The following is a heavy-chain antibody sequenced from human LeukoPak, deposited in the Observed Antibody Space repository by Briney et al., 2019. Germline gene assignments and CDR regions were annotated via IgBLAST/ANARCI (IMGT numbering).Heavy chain of an antibody. J-gene: IGHJ4*02. V-gene: IGHV1-2*02. D-gene: IGHD3-10*01. CDR1: GYTFTGYY. Sequence: GASVKVSCKASGYTFTGYYMHWVRQAPGQGLEWMGWINPNSGGTNYAQKFQGRVTMTRDTSISTAYMELSRLRSDDTAVYYCARSLGWFGEHRDYWGQGTLVTVSS. CDR3: ARSLGWFGEHRDY. CDR2: INPNSGGT.